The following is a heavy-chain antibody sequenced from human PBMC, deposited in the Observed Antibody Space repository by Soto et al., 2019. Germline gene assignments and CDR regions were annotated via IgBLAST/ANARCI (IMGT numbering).Heavy chain of an antibody. D-gene: IGHD3-10*01. CDR1: GFTFSNYG. CDR2: ISFDGGDK. V-gene: IGHV3-30*18. Sequence: QVQLVESGGGVVQPGRSLRLSCAASGFTFSNYGMHWVRRDPGKGLEWVAVISFDGGDKKSADSVKGRFTISRDNSKNTLYLQMNSLRAEDTAVYYCAKASGRGSDDYFFDYWGRGTLVTVSS. J-gene: IGHJ4*02. CDR3: AKASGRGSDDYFFDY.